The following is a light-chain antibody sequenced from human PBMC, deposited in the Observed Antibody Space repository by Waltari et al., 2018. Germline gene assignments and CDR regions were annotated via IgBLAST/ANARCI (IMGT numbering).Light chain of an antibody. Sequence: QSALTQPASVSGSPGQSITISCTGTSSDVGRYNLFSWYQQHPGKAPKLMIYEGSKRPSGVSNRFSGSKSGNTASLTISGLQAEDEADYYCCSYAGSSIHVVFGGGTKLTVL. J-gene: IGLJ2*01. CDR2: EGS. CDR1: SSDVGRYNL. V-gene: IGLV2-23*01. CDR3: CSYAGSSIHVV.